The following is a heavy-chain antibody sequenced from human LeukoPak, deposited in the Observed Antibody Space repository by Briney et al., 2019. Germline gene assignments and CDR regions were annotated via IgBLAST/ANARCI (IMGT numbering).Heavy chain of an antibody. D-gene: IGHD3-22*01. V-gene: IGHV3-23*01. J-gene: IGHJ4*02. CDR1: GFTFSSYA. CDR3: AKAWYYYDSTGIGY. CDR2: ISGSGGST. Sequence: GGSLRLSCAASGFTFSSYAMSWVRQAPGKGLEWVSAISGSGGSTYYADSVKGRFTISRDNSKNTLYLQMNSLRAEDTAVYYCAKAWYYYDSTGIGYWGQGTLVTVSS.